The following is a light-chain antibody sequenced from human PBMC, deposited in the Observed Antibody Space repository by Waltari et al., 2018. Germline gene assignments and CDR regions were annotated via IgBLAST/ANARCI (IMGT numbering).Light chain of an antibody. CDR1: TLGDKS. CDR2: QAI. J-gene: IGLJ3*02. Sequence: SYELTQPPSVSVSPGQTASITCSGDTLGDKSTCWYQQKPGQSPVLVLFQAIKRPSGIPERFSGSNSGNTATLTISGTQPMDEADYYCQAWDSSTVVFGGGTKLTVL. CDR3: QAWDSSTVV. V-gene: IGLV3-1*01.